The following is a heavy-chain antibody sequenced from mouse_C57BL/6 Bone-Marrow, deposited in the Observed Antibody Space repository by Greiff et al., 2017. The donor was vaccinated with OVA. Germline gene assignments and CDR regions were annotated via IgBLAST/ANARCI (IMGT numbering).Heavy chain of an antibody. CDR2: IWSDGST. CDR3: ARHSDGSSFWYFDV. J-gene: IGHJ1*03. V-gene: IGHV2-6-1*01. D-gene: IGHD1-1*01. Sequence: QVQLQESGPGLVAPSQSLSITCTVSGFSLTSYGVHWVRQPPGKGLEWLVVIWSDGSTTYNSALKSRLSISKDNSKSQSFLKMSSLQTDDTARYYWARHSDGSSFWYFDVWGTGTTVTVSS. CDR1: GFSLTSYG.